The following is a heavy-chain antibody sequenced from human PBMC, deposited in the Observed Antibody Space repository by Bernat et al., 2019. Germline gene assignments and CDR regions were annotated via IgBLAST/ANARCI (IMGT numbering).Heavy chain of an antibody. J-gene: IGHJ4*02. V-gene: IGHV3-53*01. Sequence: EVQLVESGGGLIQPGGSLRLSCAASGFTVSSNYMSWVRQAPGKGLEWVSVIYSGGTTYYTDSVKGRFTISRDNSKNTLCLQMNSLRAEDTAVYYCARDLGSFGGSIWGDYWGQGILVTVSS. D-gene: IGHD3-16*01. CDR2: IYSGGTT. CDR3: ARDLGSFGGSIWGDY. CDR1: GFTVSSNY.